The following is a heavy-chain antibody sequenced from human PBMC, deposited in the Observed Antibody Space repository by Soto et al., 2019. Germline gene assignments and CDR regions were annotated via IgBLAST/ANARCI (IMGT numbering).Heavy chain of an antibody. J-gene: IGHJ4*02. D-gene: IGHD2-2*01. Sequence: PSETLSLTCTVSGFYISSGGYYWSWIRQHPGKGLEWIGYIYYSGSTYYNPSLKSRVTISVDTSKNQFSLKLSSVTAADTAVYYCVVGAYQLLFHWGQGTLVTVS. V-gene: IGHV4-31*03. CDR1: GFYISSGGYY. CDR2: IYYSGST. CDR3: VVGAYQLLFH.